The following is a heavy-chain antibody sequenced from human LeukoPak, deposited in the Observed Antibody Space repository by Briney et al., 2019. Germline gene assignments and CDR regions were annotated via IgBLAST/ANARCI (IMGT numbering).Heavy chain of an antibody. J-gene: IGHJ4*02. CDR2: IIPILGIA. V-gene: IGHV1-69*04. CDR3: ARDPDYYGSGSYYNGY. D-gene: IGHD3-10*01. Sequence: SVKVSCKASGGTFSSYAISWVRQAPGQGLEWMGMIIPILGIANYAQKFQGRVTITADKSTSTAYMELSSLRSEDTAVYYCARDPDYYGSGSYYNGYWGQGTLVTVSS. CDR1: GGTFSSYA.